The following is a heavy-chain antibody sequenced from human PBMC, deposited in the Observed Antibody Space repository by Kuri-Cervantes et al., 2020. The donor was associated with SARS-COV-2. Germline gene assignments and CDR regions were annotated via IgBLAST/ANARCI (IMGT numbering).Heavy chain of an antibody. J-gene: IGHJ3*02. Sequence: ASVKVSCKASGYTFTSYEINWVRQAPGQGLEWLGWITPNTGDTHYAQSFQGSVTMTSDTSIDTAYLDVSNLRSDDTAVYYCARGDFSLAFDIWGQGTLVTVSS. V-gene: IGHV1-2*02. D-gene: IGHD3-3*01. CDR2: ITPNTGDT. CDR1: GYTFTSYE. CDR3: ARGDFSLAFDI.